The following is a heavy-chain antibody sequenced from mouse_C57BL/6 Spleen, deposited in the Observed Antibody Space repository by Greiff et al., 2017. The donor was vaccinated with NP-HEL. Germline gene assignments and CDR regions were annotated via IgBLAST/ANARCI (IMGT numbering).Heavy chain of an antibody. J-gene: IGHJ3*01. CDR2: IYPGDGDT. Sequence: QVQLKESGPELVKPGASVKISCKASGYAFSSSWMNWVKQRPGKGLEWIGRIYPGDGDTNYNGKFKGKATLTADKSSSTAYMQLSSLTSEDSAVYFCASWIYYDYDRFAYWGQGTLVTVSA. D-gene: IGHD2-4*01. CDR3: ASWIYYDYDRFAY. V-gene: IGHV1-82*01. CDR1: GYAFSSSW.